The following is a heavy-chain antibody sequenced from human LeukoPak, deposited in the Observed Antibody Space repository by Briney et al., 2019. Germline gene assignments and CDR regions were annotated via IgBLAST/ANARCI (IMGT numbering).Heavy chain of an antibody. CDR2: ISTNSAFI. J-gene: IGHJ4*02. CDR1: GFTFSSYE. CDR3: ACLRGPSDY. V-gene: IGHV3-21*01. D-gene: IGHD4-17*01. Sequence: GGSLRPSCAASGFTFSSYEMNWVRQAPGKGLEWVSSISTNSAFIYYADSVRGRFTISRDNTKNSLYLQMDSLTADDTAVYFCACLRGPSDYWGQGTLVTVSS.